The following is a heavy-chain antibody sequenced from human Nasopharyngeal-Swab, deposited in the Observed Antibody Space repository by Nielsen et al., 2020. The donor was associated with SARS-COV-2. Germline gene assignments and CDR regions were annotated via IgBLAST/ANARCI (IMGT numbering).Heavy chain of an antibody. CDR2: INAGNGST. CDR3: ARVTVVSDWYFDL. V-gene: IGHV1-3*01. CDR1: GYTFTSYA. Sequence: ASVKVSCKASGYTFTSYAMHWVRQAPGQRLEWMGWINAGNGSTKYSQKFQGRVTITRDTSASTAYMELSSLRSEDTAVYYCARVTVVSDWYFDLWGRGTLVTVSS. J-gene: IGHJ2*01. D-gene: IGHD4-23*01.